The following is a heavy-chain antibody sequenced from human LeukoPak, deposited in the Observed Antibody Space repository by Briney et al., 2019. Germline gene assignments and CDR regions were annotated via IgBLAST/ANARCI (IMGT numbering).Heavy chain of an antibody. CDR3: ARAVQGNWFDP. J-gene: IGHJ5*02. CDR1: GHSIRNFY. V-gene: IGHV4-59*12. D-gene: IGHD3-10*02. Sequence: SETLSLTCTVSGHSIRNFYWTWIRQPPGKGLEWLGYIYYSGSTNYNPSLKSRVTIPVDTSKNQFSLKLSSVTAADTAVYYCARAVQGNWFDPWGQGTLVTVSS. CDR2: IYYSGST.